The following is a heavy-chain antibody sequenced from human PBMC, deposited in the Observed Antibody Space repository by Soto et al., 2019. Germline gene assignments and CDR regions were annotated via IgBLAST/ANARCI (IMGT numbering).Heavy chain of an antibody. CDR2: ISSNGGST. D-gene: IGHD3-22*01. J-gene: IGHJ4*02. V-gene: IGHV3-64*04. CDR3: ARNYYDSSGYFN. Sequence: GGSLRLSCSASGFTFRTYTMHWVRQATGKGLEYVSAISSNGGSTYYADSVKGRFTIARDNSKNTLYLQMNSLRAEDTAVYYCARNYYDSSGYFNWGQGTLVTVSS. CDR1: GFTFRTYT.